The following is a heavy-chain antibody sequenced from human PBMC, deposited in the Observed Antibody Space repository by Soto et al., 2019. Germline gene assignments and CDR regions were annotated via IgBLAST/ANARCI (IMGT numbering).Heavy chain of an antibody. V-gene: IGHV4-39*01. CDR2: IYYSGST. J-gene: IGHJ5*02. CDR3: ARPLGGPQLVRGGWFDP. Sequence: QLQLQESGPGLVKPSETLSLTCTVSGGSISSSSYYWGWIRQPPGKGLEWIGSIYYSGSTYYNPSLKSRVTISVDTSKTQFSLKLSSVTAADTAVYYCARPLGGPQLVRGGWFDPWGQGTLVTVSS. D-gene: IGHD6-13*01. CDR1: GGSISSSSYY.